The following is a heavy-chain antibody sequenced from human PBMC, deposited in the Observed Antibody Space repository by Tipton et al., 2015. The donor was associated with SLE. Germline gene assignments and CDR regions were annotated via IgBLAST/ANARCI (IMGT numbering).Heavy chain of an antibody. CDR3: VRGRTKDYYYYYMDV. V-gene: IGHV4-4*07. Sequence: TLSLTCSVSGAAISAYYWNWIRQPAGQGLEWIGRISSGGSTIYSSSLKSRVTISRDTSKNQFYLNLRSVTAADTAVYYCVRGRTKDYYYYYMDVWGEGTTVTVSS. CDR2: ISSGGST. D-gene: IGHD1-7*01. J-gene: IGHJ6*03. CDR1: GAAISAYY.